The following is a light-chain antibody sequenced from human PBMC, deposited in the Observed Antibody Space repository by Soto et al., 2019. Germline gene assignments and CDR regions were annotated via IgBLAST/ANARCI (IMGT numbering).Light chain of an antibody. CDR1: QSVSSSY. J-gene: IGKJ3*01. CDR3: QQYCSSLLT. Sequence: EIVLTQSPGTLYLSPGERATLSCRASQSVSSSYLAWYQQKPGQAPRLLIYAASSRATGIPDRFSGSGSGTDFTLTISRLEPKDCAVYCCQQYCSSLLTFGPGTNVAIK. V-gene: IGKV3-20*01. CDR2: AAS.